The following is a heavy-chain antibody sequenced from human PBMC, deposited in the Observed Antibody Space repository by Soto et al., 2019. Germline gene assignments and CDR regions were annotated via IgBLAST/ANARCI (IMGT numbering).Heavy chain of an antibody. J-gene: IGHJ4*02. V-gene: IGHV4-59*12. CDR3: ARGGGYDSFDF. D-gene: IGHD2-15*01. CDR2: VFYTGRA. Sequence: SETLSLTCTVSGGSLGSYYWSWIRQPPGKGLEWIGYVFYTGRANYNASLKSRVSISLDTSNYQFSLSLSSMTAADKAVYYCARGGGYDSFDFWGQGIQVTVSS. CDR1: GGSLGSYY.